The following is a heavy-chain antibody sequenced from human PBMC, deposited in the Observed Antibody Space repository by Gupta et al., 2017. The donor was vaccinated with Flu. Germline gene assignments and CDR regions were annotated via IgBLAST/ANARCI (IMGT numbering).Heavy chain of an antibody. Sequence: EVQLVESGGGLVQPGGSLRLSCAAAGFSFSDSWMNCGRQAPGKGLEWVGNINQDGSTKNYVDSLKGRFTVSRDNAKNSLYLQMDSLRDEDAAVYFCARNRGWEQFDYWGQGTLVTVSS. D-gene: IGHD5-24*01. J-gene: IGHJ4*02. CDR1: GFSFSDSW. CDR2: INQDGSTK. CDR3: ARNRGWEQFDY. V-gene: IGHV3-7*03.